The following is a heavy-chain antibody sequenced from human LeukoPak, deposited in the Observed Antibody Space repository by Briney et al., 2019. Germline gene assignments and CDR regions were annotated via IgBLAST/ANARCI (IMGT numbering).Heavy chain of an antibody. Sequence: SETLSLTCTVSGGSISTYYWSWIRQPPGKGLEWIGYIYYSGSANYNPSLKSRVTISVDTSKNQFSLKLSSVTAADTAVYYCARARRDRASRGYYAIWGQGTLVTVSS. V-gene: IGHV4-59*12. D-gene: IGHD3-22*01. CDR3: ARARRDRASRGYYAI. CDR1: GGSISTYY. J-gene: IGHJ4*02. CDR2: IYYSGSA.